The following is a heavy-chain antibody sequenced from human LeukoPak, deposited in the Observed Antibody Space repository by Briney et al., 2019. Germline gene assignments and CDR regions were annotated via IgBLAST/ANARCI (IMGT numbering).Heavy chain of an antibody. D-gene: IGHD5-18*01. CDR1: GGSISSYY. CDR2: IYYSGST. J-gene: IGHJ4*02. V-gene: IGHV4-59*01. Sequence: SETLSLTCTVSGGSISSYYWSWIRQPPGKGLEWIGYIYYSGSTNYNPSLKSRVTISVDTSKNQFSLKLSSVTAADTAVYYCARFVRGSSYGLDYWGQGTLVTVSS. CDR3: ARFVRGSSYGLDY.